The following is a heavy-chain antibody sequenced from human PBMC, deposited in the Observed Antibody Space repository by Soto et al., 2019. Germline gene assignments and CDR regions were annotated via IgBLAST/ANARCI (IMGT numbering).Heavy chain of an antibody. CDR1: GFTFRNYC. CDR2: IKSDGIEK. D-gene: IGHD6-19*01. V-gene: IGHV3-7*02. Sequence: EVQLVESGGGLVQPGGSLRLSCVASGFTFRNYCMTCFSQAPGKGLEWVANIKSDGIEKNYVVSVKGRFTISRDNADKSLSLQMNSLRAEDTGIYYCARGRAVAVCGQGTLVMVSS. J-gene: IGHJ4*02. CDR3: ARGRAVAV.